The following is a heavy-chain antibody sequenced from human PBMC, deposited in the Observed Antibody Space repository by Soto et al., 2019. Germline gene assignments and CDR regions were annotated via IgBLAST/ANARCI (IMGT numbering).Heavy chain of an antibody. CDR1: GYTFTSYA. V-gene: IGHV1-3*01. J-gene: IGHJ4*02. CDR3: TRDPRIGYYEY. Sequence: ASVKVSCKASGYTFTSYAIHWVRQAPGQSLEWLGWINAVNGDTAYSQKFQGRVTITRDTSASAAYMELSSLRSEDTAIYYRTRDPRIGYYEYWGQGTLVTVSS. CDR2: INAVNGDT. D-gene: IGHD3-3*01.